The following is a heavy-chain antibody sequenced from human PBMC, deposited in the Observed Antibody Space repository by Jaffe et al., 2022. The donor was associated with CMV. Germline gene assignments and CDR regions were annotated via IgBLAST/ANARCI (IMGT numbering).Heavy chain of an antibody. Sequence: QVQLVQSGAEVKKPGSSVKVSCKASGGTFSSYAISWVRQAPGQGLEWMGRIIPILGIANYAQKFQGRVTITADKSTSTAYMELSSLRSEDTAVYYCARDSRRIAAAGTGNWFDPWGQGTLVTVSS. CDR1: GGTFSSYA. D-gene: IGHD6-13*01. V-gene: IGHV1-69*09. J-gene: IGHJ5*02. CDR2: IIPILGIA. CDR3: ARDSRRIAAAGTGNWFDP.